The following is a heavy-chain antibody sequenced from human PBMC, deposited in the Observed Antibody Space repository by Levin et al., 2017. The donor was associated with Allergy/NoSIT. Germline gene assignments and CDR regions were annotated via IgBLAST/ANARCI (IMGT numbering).Heavy chain of an antibody. CDR3: AKDPTVVGAYYFDY. V-gene: IGHV3-23*01. CDR2: LSGSGGTT. Sequence: LSLTCAASGFTFSYSAMSWVRQAPGKGLEWVSTLSGSGGTTYYADSVKGRFTISKDNFKNTLYLQMNSLRAEDTAVYYCAKDPTVVGAYYFDYWGQGTLVTVSS. J-gene: IGHJ4*02. CDR1: GFTFSYSA. D-gene: IGHD1-26*01.